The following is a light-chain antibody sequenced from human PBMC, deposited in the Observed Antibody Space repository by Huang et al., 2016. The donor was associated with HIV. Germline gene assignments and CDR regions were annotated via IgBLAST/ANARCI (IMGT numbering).Light chain of an antibody. CDR3: QQYGGSPWT. CDR1: QSVSSRL. J-gene: IGKJ1*01. V-gene: IGKV3-20*01. Sequence: EIVLTQSPGALSLSPGERATLSCRASQSVSSRLLAWYQQKPGQAPRLLIYGASRRAGGIPDRFSGSGSGTYCTLTISRLEPEDVAVYYWQQYGGSPWTFGQGTKVEIK. CDR2: GAS.